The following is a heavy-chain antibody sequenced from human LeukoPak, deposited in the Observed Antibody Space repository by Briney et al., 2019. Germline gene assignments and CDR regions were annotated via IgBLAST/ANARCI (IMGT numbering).Heavy chain of an antibody. CDR2: IKQDGTEK. Sequence: GSLRLSCAASGFTLSNHWMIWVRQAPGKGLECVANIKQDGTEKYYLDSVKGRFTISRDNAKNSLYLQMNSLRAEDTAMYYCARDNLAAVGDDNFDLWGQGTMVTVSS. CDR1: GFTLSNHW. CDR3: ARDNLAAVGDDNFDL. J-gene: IGHJ3*01. V-gene: IGHV3-7*01. D-gene: IGHD6-13*01.